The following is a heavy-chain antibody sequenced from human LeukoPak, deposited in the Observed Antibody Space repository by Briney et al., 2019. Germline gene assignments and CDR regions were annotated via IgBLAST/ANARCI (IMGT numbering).Heavy chain of an antibody. J-gene: IGHJ6*02. V-gene: IGHV5-51*01. CDR2: IYPGDSDT. Sequence: PGESLKISCKGSGYSFTSYWIGWVRQMPGKSLECMGFIYPGDSDTRYSPSFQGQVTLSADTSISTAYLQSSSLTASDTAMYYCAREGMSGDLHAMDVWGQGTTVTVSS. D-gene: IGHD2-21*01. CDR1: GYSFTSYW. CDR3: AREGMSGDLHAMDV.